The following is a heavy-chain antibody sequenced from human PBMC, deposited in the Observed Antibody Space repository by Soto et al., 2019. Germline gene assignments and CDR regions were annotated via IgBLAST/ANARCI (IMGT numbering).Heavy chain of an antibody. V-gene: IGHV1-8*01. CDR3: ARERVPAFDI. CDR1: GYTFTSYD. Sequence: QVQLAQSGAEVKKPGASVKVSCKAPGYTFTSYDINSVRQATGQGLEWMGWMNPNSGNTGYAQKFQGRVTMTRNTSISTAYMELSSLRSEDTAIYYCARERVPAFDIWGQGTMVTVSS. CDR2: MNPNSGNT. J-gene: IGHJ3*02.